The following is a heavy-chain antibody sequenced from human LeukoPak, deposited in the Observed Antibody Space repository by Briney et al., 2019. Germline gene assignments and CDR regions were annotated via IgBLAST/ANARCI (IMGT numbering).Heavy chain of an antibody. CDR1: GFPFSSYA. Sequence: PGGSLRLSCAASGFPFSSYAVRWVRQAPGKGLECVAVISHDGSKKYYADFVKGRFTISRDNSKNTLYLHMNSLIPEDTAVYFCAKDWKFYYVSGSFFPDNWGQGTLVTVSS. D-gene: IGHD3-10*01. J-gene: IGHJ4*02. CDR2: ISHDGSKK. V-gene: IGHV3-30-3*01. CDR3: AKDWKFYYVSGSFFPDN.